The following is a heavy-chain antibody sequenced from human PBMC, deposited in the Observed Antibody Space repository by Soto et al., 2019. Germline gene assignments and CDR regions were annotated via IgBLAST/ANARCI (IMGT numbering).Heavy chain of an antibody. CDR3: ARDRAYCISPSCFGSFDP. CDR1: GYTFTSYG. D-gene: IGHD2-2*01. V-gene: IGHV1-18*01. CDR2: ISAYNGNT. Sequence: QVQLVQSGAEVKKPGASVKVSCKASGYTFTSYGISWVRQAPGQGLEWMGWISAYNGNTNYAQKLQGRVTMTTDTSTSTAYMERRSLRSDDTAVYYCARDRAYCISPSCFGSFDPWGQGTLVTVSS. J-gene: IGHJ5*02.